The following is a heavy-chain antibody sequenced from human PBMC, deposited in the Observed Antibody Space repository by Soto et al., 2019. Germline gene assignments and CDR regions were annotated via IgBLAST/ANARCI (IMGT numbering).Heavy chain of an antibody. Sequence: SGGSLRLSCAASGFTFSSYWMSWVRQAPGKGLEWVANIKQDGSEKYYVDSVKGRFTISRDNAKNSLYLQMNSLRAEDTAVYYCARDRYLYYYDSKNFDYWGQGTLVTVSS. CDR3: ARDRYLYYYDSKNFDY. J-gene: IGHJ4*02. D-gene: IGHD3-22*01. CDR1: GFTFSSYW. V-gene: IGHV3-7*03. CDR2: IKQDGSEK.